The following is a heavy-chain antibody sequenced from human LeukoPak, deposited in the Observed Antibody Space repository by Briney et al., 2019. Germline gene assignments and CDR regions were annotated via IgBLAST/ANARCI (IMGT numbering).Heavy chain of an antibody. CDR3: ASSRWPRDANFDY. J-gene: IGHJ4*02. Sequence: SETLSLTCTVSGGSISSSSYYWGWIRQPPGKGLEWIGRIYTNGGTNYNPSLKSRVIISIDTSTNQVSLKLSSVTAADTAVYYCASSRWPRDANFDYWGQGNLVTVSS. CDR2: IYTNGGT. CDR1: GGSISSSSYY. V-gene: IGHV4-39*07. D-gene: IGHD6-13*01.